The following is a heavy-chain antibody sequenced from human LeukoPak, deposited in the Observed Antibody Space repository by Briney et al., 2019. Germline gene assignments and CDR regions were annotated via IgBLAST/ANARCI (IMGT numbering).Heavy chain of an antibody. J-gene: IGHJ4*02. V-gene: IGHV3-23*01. CDR2: SLSSGVT. D-gene: IGHD2-21*02. Sequence: GGSLRLSCAGSGLTFSSYSMTWGRQAPGKAPEWVSVSLSSGVTYYTDSVKGRFTVSRDDSNNMLYLQMSSLRDEDTAVYYCAKGHPSVNDFLDWGQGTQVTVSS. CDR1: GLTFSSYS. CDR3: AKGHPSVNDFLD.